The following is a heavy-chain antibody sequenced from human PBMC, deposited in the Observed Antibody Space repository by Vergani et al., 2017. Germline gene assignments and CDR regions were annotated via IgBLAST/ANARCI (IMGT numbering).Heavy chain of an antibody. D-gene: IGHD3-3*01. CDR2: ISAYNGNT. Sequence: QVQLVQSGAEVKKPGASVKVSCKASGYTFTCYGISWVRQAPGQGLEWMGWISAYNGNTNYAQKLQGRVTMTTDTSTSTAYMELRSLRSDDTAVYYCARVGHDFWGGYSEIYDWFDPWGQGTLVTVSS. J-gene: IGHJ5*02. CDR1: GYTFTCYG. CDR3: ARVGHDFWGGYSEIYDWFDP. V-gene: IGHV1-18*01.